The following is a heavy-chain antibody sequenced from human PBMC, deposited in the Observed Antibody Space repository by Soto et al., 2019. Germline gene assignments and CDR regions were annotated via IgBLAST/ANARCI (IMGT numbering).Heavy chain of an antibody. CDR3: ARGKGGIQLWLSLDY. Sequence: GGSLRLSCAAYGFTLSSYVMHWVRQAPGKGLAWVAVISSDGSDKDYADSVKGRFTISRDNSKNTLYLQINSLRAEDTAVYYCARGKGGIQLWLSLDYWGQGTLVTVSS. CDR1: GFTLSSYV. V-gene: IGHV3-30-3*01. CDR2: ISSDGSDK. D-gene: IGHD5-18*01. J-gene: IGHJ4*02.